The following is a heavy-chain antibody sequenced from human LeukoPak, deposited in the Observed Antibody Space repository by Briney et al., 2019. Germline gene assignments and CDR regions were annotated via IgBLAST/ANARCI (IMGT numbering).Heavy chain of an antibody. V-gene: IGHV3-30*01. D-gene: IGHD6-13*01. Sequence: PGGSLRLSCATSGFIFSSFAMHWVRQAPGKGLEWVAVISHDGSDNYYADSVKGRFTISRDKSKNTLFLQMDSQRADDTAVYFCARGLYSSSWYGAYWGQGTLVTVSS. J-gene: IGHJ4*02. CDR3: ARGLYSSSWYGAY. CDR1: GFIFSSFA. CDR2: ISHDGSDN.